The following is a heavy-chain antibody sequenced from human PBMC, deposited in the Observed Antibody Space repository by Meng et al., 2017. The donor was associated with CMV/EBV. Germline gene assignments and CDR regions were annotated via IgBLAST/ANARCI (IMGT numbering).Heavy chain of an antibody. CDR1: TFSSYA. CDR3: ARGGGTIFGVVTNNWFDP. V-gene: IGHV1-69*05. Sequence: TFSSYAIRWVRQAPRQGLEWMGGIIPIFGTANYAQKFQGRVTITTDESTSTAYMELSSLRSEDTAVYYCARGGGTIFGVVTNNWFDPWGQGTLVTVSS. CDR2: IIPIFGTA. J-gene: IGHJ5*02. D-gene: IGHD3-3*01.